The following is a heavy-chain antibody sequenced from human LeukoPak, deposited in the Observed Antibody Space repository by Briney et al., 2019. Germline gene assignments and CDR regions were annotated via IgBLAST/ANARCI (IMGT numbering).Heavy chain of an antibody. D-gene: IGHD2-8*01. Sequence: SETLTLTCAVYGGSFSGYYWSWIRQPPGKGLEWIGEINHSGSTNYNPSLKSRVTISVDTSKNQFSLKLSSVTAADTAVYYCARGGLMVYAVRVQNDVFDIWGRRIMVTVSS. CDR1: GGSFSGYY. CDR3: ARGGLMVYAVRVQNDVFDI. CDR2: INHSGST. V-gene: IGHV4-34*01. J-gene: IGHJ3*02.